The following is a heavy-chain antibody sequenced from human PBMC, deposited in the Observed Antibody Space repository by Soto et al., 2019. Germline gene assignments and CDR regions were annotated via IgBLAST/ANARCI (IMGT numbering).Heavy chain of an antibody. CDR2: IYYSGST. Sequence: SETLSLTCTVSGGSISSGGYYWSWIRQHPGKGREWIGYIYYSGSTYYNPSLKSRVTISVDTSKNQFSLKLSSVTAADTAVYYCARSYRITMVRGAHFDYWGQGTLVTVSS. V-gene: IGHV4-31*03. CDR3: ARSYRITMVRGAHFDY. J-gene: IGHJ4*02. CDR1: GGSISSGGYY. D-gene: IGHD3-10*01.